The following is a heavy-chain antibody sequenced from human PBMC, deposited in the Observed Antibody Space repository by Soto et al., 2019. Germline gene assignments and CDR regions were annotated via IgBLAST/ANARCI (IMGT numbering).Heavy chain of an antibody. CDR2: ITGSADKT. CDR3: ARDCSSSSCSVWHY. D-gene: IGHD2-2*01. Sequence: EVQLLESGGDLVQPGGSLRLSCAPSGFSLSNYAMTWVRQAPGKGLAWVSGITGSADKTYYADSVKGRFIISRDNSKNTLYLQMNSLRAEDTALYYCARDCSSSSCSVWHYWGQGTLVTVSS. J-gene: IGHJ4*02. V-gene: IGHV3-23*01. CDR1: GFSLSNYA.